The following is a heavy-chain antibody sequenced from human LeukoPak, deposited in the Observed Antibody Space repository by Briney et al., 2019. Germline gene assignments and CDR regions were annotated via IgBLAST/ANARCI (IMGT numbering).Heavy chain of an antibody. Sequence: PGGSLRLSCAASGFTFSSYAMHWVRQAPGKGLEYVSAISSNGGSTYYANSVKGRFTISRDNSKNTLYLQIGSLIAEDMAVYYCARAGYDYWGQGTLVNVSS. CDR2: ISSNGGST. J-gene: IGHJ4*01. V-gene: IGHV3-64*01. CDR3: ARAGYDY. CDR1: GFTFSSYA. D-gene: IGHD6-13*01.